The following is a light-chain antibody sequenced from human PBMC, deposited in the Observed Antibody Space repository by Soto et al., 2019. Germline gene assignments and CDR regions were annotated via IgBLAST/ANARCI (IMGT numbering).Light chain of an antibody. Sequence: EVVLTQSPATLSLSPGERATLSCRASRSISSYLAWYQQKPGQAPRLLISDASNRATGIPARFSGSGSGTDFTLTISSLEPEDFAVYYCQQRSNWPPWTFGQGTKVEIK. V-gene: IGKV3-11*01. CDR3: QQRSNWPPWT. J-gene: IGKJ1*01. CDR2: DAS. CDR1: RSISSY.